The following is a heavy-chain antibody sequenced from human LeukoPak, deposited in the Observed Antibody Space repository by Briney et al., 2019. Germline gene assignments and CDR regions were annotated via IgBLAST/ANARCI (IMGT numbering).Heavy chain of an antibody. CDR1: GFTFSNYP. CDR2: INTNGDNT. V-gene: IGHV3-64D*09. J-gene: IGHJ4*02. Sequence: GGSLRLSCSASGFTFSNYPMHWVRQAPGKGLEYVSAINTNGDNTYYADSVKGRFTISRDNSKNTLYLQMSSLRAEDTAVYHCVKKRSAGSGSYYDYWGQGTLVTVSS. D-gene: IGHD3-10*01. CDR3: VKKRSAGSGSYYDY.